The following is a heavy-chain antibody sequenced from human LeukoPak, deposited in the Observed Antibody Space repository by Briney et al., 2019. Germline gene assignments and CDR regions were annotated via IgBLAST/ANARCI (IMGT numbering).Heavy chain of an antibody. V-gene: IGHV3-48*01. CDR3: AKTIYYDSSGYRGPHDY. CDR1: GFTFRTSG. Sequence: PGGSLRLSCAASGFTFRTSGMNWVRQAPGKGLEWVSYISSSGTTISYAQSVKGRFTITRDNAQNSLTLHMNTLRADDTAVYYCAKTIYYDSSGYRGPHDYWGQGTLVIVSS. D-gene: IGHD3-22*01. J-gene: IGHJ4*02. CDR2: ISSSGTTI.